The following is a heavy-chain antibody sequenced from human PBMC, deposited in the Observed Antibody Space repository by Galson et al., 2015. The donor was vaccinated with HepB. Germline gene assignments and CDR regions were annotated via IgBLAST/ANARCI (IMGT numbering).Heavy chain of an antibody. V-gene: IGHV3-30*18. Sequence: CLRLPCADAGFTFSIYDIHWVRQAPGKGLEWVAVVSNDGSNQSYAESVAGRFTISRDNSKNTVTLQMNSLRGEDTAVYYCAKDVVGANSWFFRPPRYGMDVWGQGTRVTVSS. D-gene: IGHD1-26*01. CDR3: AKDVVGANSWFFRPPRYGMDV. CDR1: GFTFSIYD. J-gene: IGHJ6*02. CDR2: VSNDGSNQ.